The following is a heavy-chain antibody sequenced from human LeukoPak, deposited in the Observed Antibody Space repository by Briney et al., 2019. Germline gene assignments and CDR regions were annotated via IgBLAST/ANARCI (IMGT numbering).Heavy chain of an antibody. V-gene: IGHV1-69*13. D-gene: IGHD3-3*01. CDR3: AGFFFGVVIKTENAFDI. CDR1: GGTFSSYA. Sequence: SVKVSCKASGGTFSSYAISWVRQAPGQGLEWMGGIIPIFGTANYAQKFQGRVTITADESTSTAYMELSSLRSEDTAVYYCAGFFFGVVIKTENAFDIWGQGTMVTVSS. J-gene: IGHJ3*02. CDR2: IIPIFGTA.